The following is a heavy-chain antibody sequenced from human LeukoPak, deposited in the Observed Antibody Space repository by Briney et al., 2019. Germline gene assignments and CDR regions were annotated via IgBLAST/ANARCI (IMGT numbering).Heavy chain of an antibody. CDR2: INPNSGGT. D-gene: IGHD5-18*01. CDR1: GYTFTGYY. J-gene: IGHJ4*02. Sequence: ASVKVSCKASGYTFTGYYMHWVRQAPGQGPEWMGWINPNSGGTNYAQKFQGRVTMTRDTSISTAYMELSGLRSDDTAVYYCATLPDTAMVFFDYWGQGTLVTVSS. CDR3: ATLPDTAMVFFDY. V-gene: IGHV1-2*02.